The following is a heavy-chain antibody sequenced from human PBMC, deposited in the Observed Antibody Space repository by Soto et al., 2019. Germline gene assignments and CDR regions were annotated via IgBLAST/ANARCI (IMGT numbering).Heavy chain of an antibody. CDR3: AREGAGLYYYYYGMDV. V-gene: IGHV1-18*01. Sequence: QVQLVQSGAEVKTPGASVKVSCKASGYTFTKYAISWMRQAPGQGLEWIGWISVYNGNTKYAENLRGTVTVTTDTSTTTVYMELRSLRSDDTSVYYCAREGAGLYYYYYGMDVWGQGTTVTVPS. CDR2: ISVYNGNT. D-gene: IGHD6-19*01. J-gene: IGHJ6*02. CDR1: GYTFTKYA.